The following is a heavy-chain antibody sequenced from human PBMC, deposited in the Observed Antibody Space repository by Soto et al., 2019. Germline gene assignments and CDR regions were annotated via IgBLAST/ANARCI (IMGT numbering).Heavy chain of an antibody. CDR3: ARGGAIFGVVPEYNWFDP. J-gene: IGHJ5*02. CDR2: IIPIFGTA. Sequence: SVKVSCKASGGTFSSYAISWVRQAPGQGXEWMGGIIPIFGTANYAQKFQGRVTITADESTSTAYMELSSLRSEDTAVYYCARGGAIFGVVPEYNWFDPWGQGTLVTVSS. V-gene: IGHV1-69*13. D-gene: IGHD3-3*01. CDR1: GGTFSSYA.